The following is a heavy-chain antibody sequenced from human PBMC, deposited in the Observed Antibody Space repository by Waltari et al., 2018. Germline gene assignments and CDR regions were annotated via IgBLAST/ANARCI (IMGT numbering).Heavy chain of an antibody. CDR3: ARGGNDFWSGYAHYYYMDV. CDR1: GFTFSSNW. V-gene: IGHV3-74*01. Sequence: EVQLVESGGGLVQPGGSLRLSCAASGFTFSSNWMHWVRQAPGKGLVWVSRINSDGSSTSYADSVKGRFTISRDNAKNTLYLQMNSLRAEDTAVYYCARGGNDFWSGYAHYYYMDVWGKGTTVTISS. J-gene: IGHJ6*03. CDR2: INSDGSST. D-gene: IGHD3-3*01.